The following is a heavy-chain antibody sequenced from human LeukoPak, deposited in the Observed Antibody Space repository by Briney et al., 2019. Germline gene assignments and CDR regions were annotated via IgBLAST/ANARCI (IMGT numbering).Heavy chain of an antibody. CDR1: GFTFSSFT. D-gene: IGHD1-20*01. Sequence: PGGSLRLSCAASGFTFSSFTMSWVRQAPGKGLEWVSAISGSGGSTYYADSVKGRFTISRDNSKNTLYLQMNSLRAEDTAVYYCAKAPANWNDPWFDPWGQGTLVTVSS. J-gene: IGHJ5*02. CDR2: ISGSGGST. CDR3: AKAPANWNDPWFDP. V-gene: IGHV3-23*01.